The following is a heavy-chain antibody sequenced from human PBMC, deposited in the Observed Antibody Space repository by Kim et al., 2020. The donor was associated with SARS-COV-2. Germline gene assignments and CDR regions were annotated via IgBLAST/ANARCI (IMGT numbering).Heavy chain of an antibody. D-gene: IGHD2-2*01. J-gene: IGHJ4*01. CDR3: ARHPPQSTSSFQNFD. CDR2: ISDSGHT. CDR1: GGSISGSFYY. V-gene: IGHV4-39*01. Sequence: SETLSLTCVVSGGSISGSFYYWAWIRQPPGKELEWIGSISDSGHTSYSPSLQSRLTLPVDTSRNHFSQNLNSETAADSAVYYCARHPPQSTSSFQNFD.